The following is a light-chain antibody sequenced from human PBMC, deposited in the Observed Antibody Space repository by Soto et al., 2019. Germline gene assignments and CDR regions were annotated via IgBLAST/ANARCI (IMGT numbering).Light chain of an antibody. CDR2: DVN. CDR3: TSYAIGSANVV. J-gene: IGLJ2*01. Sequence: QSALTQTASVSGSPGQSITLSCTGTSSDIGGYDHVSWYQRQTGKDPKLIIYDVNNRPTGVSNRFSGSKSGNTASLTIAGLQAQDEADYYCTSYAIGSANVVFVGGTKLTV. V-gene: IGLV2-14*01. CDR1: SSDIGGYDH.